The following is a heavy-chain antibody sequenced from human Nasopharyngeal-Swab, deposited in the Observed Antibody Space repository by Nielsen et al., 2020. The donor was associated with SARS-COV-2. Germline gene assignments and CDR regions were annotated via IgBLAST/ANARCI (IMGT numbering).Heavy chain of an antibody. CDR2: INHSGST. CDR3: ARAKVGEARPHPVASVRYMDV. Sequence: RQPPGKGLEWIGEINHSGSTNYNPSLKSRVTISVDTSKNQFSLKLSSVTAADTAVYYCARAKVGEARPHPVASVRYMDVWGKGTTVTVSS. J-gene: IGHJ6*03. D-gene: IGHD3-10*01. V-gene: IGHV4-34*01.